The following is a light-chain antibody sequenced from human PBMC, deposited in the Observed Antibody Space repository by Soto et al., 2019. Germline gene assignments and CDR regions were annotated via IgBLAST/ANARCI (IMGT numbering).Light chain of an antibody. V-gene: IGKV1-27*01. Sequence: DIQVTQHPSSLSASVGDRVTITCRASQGIKNSLAGYQQKPGETPKLLIYAASTLESGIPPRFSGSGSGTDVTLTINNLQPEDVATYYCQRYYNAPFTFGGGTKVEIK. CDR2: AAS. CDR3: QRYYNAPFT. J-gene: IGKJ4*01. CDR1: QGIKNS.